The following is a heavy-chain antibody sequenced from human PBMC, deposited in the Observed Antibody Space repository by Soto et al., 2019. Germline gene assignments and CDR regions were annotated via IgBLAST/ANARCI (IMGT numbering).Heavy chain of an antibody. J-gene: IGHJ3*02. CDR3: ASRDYSVQGI. V-gene: IGHV3-48*01. CDR1: GFTFSSYA. CDR2: ISSSGSTI. Sequence: GGSLRLSCAASGFTFSSYAMNWVRQAPGKGLEWVSYISSSGSTIYYADSVKGRFTISRDNAKNTLYLQMNSLRAEDTAVYYCASRDYSVQGIWGQGTMVTVSS. D-gene: IGHD4-4*01.